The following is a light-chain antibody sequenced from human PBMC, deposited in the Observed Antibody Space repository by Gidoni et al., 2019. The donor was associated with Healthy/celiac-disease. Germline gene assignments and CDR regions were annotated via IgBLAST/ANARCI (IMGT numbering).Light chain of an antibody. J-gene: IGKJ1*01. CDR1: QSISNY. CDR2: AAS. CDR3: QQSYSTPWT. V-gene: IGKV1-39*01. Sequence: DIQMTQSPSSLSASVGDRVTITCRASQSISNYLNWYQQKPGKAPKPLIYAASSLQSGVPSRFSGSGSGTDFTLIISSLQPEDFATYYCQQSYSTPWTFGQGTKVEIK.